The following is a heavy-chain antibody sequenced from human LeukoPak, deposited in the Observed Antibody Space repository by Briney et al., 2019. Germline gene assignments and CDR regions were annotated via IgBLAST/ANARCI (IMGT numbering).Heavy chain of an antibody. CDR3: ARGPRTGGAFDY. CDR1: GGSFSGYY. J-gene: IGHJ4*02. CDR2: INHSGST. V-gene: IGHV4-34*01. Sequence: PSETLSLTCAVYGGSFSGYYWSWIRQPPGKGLEWIGEINHSGSTNYNPSLKSRVTISVDTSKNQFSLKLSSVTAADTAVYYCARGPRTGGAFDYWGQGTLVTVSS. D-gene: IGHD1-1*01.